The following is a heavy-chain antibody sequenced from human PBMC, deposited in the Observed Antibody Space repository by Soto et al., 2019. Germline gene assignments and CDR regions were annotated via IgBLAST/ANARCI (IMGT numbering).Heavy chain of an antibody. CDR1: GYSFTDYH. CDR3: ARGDSTDCSNGVCSFFYNHDMDV. Sequence: AAGKVSCKASGYSFTDYHIHWVRQAPGQGREWLGRINPKSGGTSTAQKFQGWVTMTTDTSISTASMELTRLTSDDTAIYYCARGDSTDCSNGVCSFFYNHDMDVWGQGTTVTVSS. J-gene: IGHJ6*02. CDR2: INPKSGGT. D-gene: IGHD2-8*01. V-gene: IGHV1-2*04.